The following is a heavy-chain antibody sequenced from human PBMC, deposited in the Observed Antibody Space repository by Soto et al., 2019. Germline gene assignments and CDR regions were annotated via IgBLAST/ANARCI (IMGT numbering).Heavy chain of an antibody. V-gene: IGHV4-4*07. Sequence: SETLSLTCPVSVGSISSYYWSWIRQPAGKGLELIGRIYGSGSASYNPSLKSRVTMSLDTSKNQFSLKLSSVTAADTALYYCARDYFGSASSDWGQGTTVTVSS. CDR1: VGSISSYY. J-gene: IGHJ6*02. CDR3: ARDYFGSASSD. CDR2: IYGSGSA. D-gene: IGHD3-10*01.